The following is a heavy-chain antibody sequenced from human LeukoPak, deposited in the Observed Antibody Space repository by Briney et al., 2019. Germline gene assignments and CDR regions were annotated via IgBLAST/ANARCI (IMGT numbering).Heavy chain of an antibody. D-gene: IGHD1-1*01. CDR3: ARDLCTTGLNYYYYYGMDV. J-gene: IGHJ6*02. CDR1: GFTFSDYY. V-gene: IGHV3-66*01. Sequence: PGGSLRLSCAVSGFTFSDYYMSWVRQAPGKGLEWVSVIYSGGSTYYADSVKGRFTISRDNSKNTLYLQMNSLRAEDTAVYYCARDLCTTGLNYYYYYGMDVWGQGTTVTVSS. CDR2: IYSGGST.